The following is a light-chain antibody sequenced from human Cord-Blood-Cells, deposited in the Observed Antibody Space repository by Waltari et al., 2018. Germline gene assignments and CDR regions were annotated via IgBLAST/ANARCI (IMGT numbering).Light chain of an antibody. CDR3: SSYTSSSTRV. J-gene: IGLJ3*02. Sequence: QSALTQPASVSGSPGQLITLSCTGTSSDVGGYNSVSWYQQHPGKAPKLMIYDVSNRPSGVSNRFSGSKSGNTASLTISGLQAEDEADYYCSSYTSSSTRVFGGGTKLTVL. V-gene: IGLV2-14*01. CDR1: SSDVGGYNS. CDR2: DVS.